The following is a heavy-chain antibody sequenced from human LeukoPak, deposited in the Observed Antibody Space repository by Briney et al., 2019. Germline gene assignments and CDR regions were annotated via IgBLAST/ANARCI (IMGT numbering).Heavy chain of an antibody. D-gene: IGHD3-10*01. CDR2: IYYSGST. J-gene: IGHJ4*02. Sequence: SETLSLTCTVSGGSINLYYWSWIRQPPGKGLEWIGYIYYSGSTIYNPALESRVTMSVDRSRNQFSLRLTSVTAADTAVYYCARRDFYGAGSHYDNWGQGTLVAVSS. CDR3: ARRDFYGAGSHYDN. V-gene: IGHV4-59*08. CDR1: GGSINLYY.